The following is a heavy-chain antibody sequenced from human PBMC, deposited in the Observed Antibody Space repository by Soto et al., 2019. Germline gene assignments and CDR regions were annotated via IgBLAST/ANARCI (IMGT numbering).Heavy chain of an antibody. CDR2: IWYDGSNK. Sequence: QVQLVESGGGVVQPGRSLRLSCAASGFTFSSYGMHWVRQAPGKGLEWVAVIWYDGSNKYYADSVKGRFTISRDNSKNTLYLQMNSLRAEDTAVYYCARDWEAYTVTTNADYWGQGTLVTVSS. D-gene: IGHD4-17*01. J-gene: IGHJ4*02. CDR3: ARDWEAYTVTTNADY. CDR1: GFTFSSYG. V-gene: IGHV3-33*01.